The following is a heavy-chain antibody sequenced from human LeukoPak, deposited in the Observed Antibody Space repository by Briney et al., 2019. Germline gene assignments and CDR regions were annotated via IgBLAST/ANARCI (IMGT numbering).Heavy chain of an antibody. J-gene: IGHJ4*02. CDR1: GYTFTGYH. CDR3: ARRSGIVEAARHGNDY. CDR2: MNPNSGGT. Sequence: GASVKVSCKASGYTFTGYHMHWVRQAPGQGLEWMGSMNPNSGGTQYVQKFQGRVTMTRDTSISTAYMEVSSLRSDDTAVYYCARRSGIVEAARHGNDYWGQGTLVTASS. V-gene: IGHV1-2*02. D-gene: IGHD6-6*01.